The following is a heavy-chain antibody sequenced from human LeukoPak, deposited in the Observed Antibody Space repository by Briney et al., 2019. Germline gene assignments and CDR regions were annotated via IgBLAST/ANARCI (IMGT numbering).Heavy chain of an antibody. CDR2: ITGSGVYT. Sequence: PGGSLRLSCAASGFTFSSYAMSWVRLAPGKGLQWVSAITGSGVYTYYADSVKGRFTISRDNSKNTLYLQMNSLRAEDTAVYYCAKRISGWYFTDYWGQGTLVTVSS. J-gene: IGHJ4*02. V-gene: IGHV3-23*01. CDR3: AKRISGWYFTDY. CDR1: GFTFSSYA. D-gene: IGHD6-19*01.